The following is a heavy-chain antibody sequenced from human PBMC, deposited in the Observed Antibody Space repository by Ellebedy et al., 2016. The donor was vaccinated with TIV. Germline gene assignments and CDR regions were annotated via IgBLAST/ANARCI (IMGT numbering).Heavy chain of an antibody. J-gene: IGHJ5*02. V-gene: IGHV3-23*01. CDR1: GFTFSTHA. CDR2: IGASGTTI. Sequence: GGSLRLXXAASGFTFSTHAMSWVRQAPRKGLEWVSSIGASGTTIYYADSVKGRFIISRDNSKNTLYLQMNSLRADDTAVYYCAKVTPPLLVATESWGQGTLVTVSP. D-gene: IGHD2-15*01. CDR3: AKVTPPLLVATES.